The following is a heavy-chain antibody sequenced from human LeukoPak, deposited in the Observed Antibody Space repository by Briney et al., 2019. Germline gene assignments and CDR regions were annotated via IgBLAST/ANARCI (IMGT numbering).Heavy chain of an antibody. CDR2: ISYGGST. Sequence: SETLSLTCSVSGGSVSSTTYYWGWIRQPPGKGLEWIGSISYGGSTYYNPSLKSRLTISVDTSKNQFSLELSSVTAADTAVYFCARSRYDSGTYTLEEWGQATLVTVSS. D-gene: IGHD3-10*01. CDR1: GGSVSSTTYY. J-gene: IGHJ4*02. CDR3: ARSRYDSGTYTLEE. V-gene: IGHV4-39*01.